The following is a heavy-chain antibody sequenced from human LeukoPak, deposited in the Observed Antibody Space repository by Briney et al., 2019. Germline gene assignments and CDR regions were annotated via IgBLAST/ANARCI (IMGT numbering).Heavy chain of an antibody. V-gene: IGHV3-21*01. Sequence: PGGSLRLSCAASGFTFSSYSMNWVRQAPGKGLEWVSSISSSSSYIYYADSVKGRFTISRDNAKNSLYLQMNSLRAEDTAVYYCARRLGLLPRYGMDVWGQGTTVTVSS. CDR2: ISSSSSYI. D-gene: IGHD3-22*01. J-gene: IGHJ6*02. CDR3: ARRLGLLPRYGMDV. CDR1: GFTFSSYS.